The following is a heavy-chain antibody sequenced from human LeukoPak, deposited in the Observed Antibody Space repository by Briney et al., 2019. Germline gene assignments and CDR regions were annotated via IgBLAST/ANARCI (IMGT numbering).Heavy chain of an antibody. CDR3: ARDRNSGSSLDI. J-gene: IGHJ3*02. V-gene: IGHV1-2*02. CDR1: GYTFTGYY. Sequence: ASVKVSCKASGYTFTGYYIHWVRQAPGQGLEWMGWINPNSGGTNYAQKFQGRVTMTRDTSISTAYMELSSLRSADTAVYYCARDRNSGSSLDIWGQGTMLTVSS. CDR2: INPNSGGT. D-gene: IGHD6-6*01.